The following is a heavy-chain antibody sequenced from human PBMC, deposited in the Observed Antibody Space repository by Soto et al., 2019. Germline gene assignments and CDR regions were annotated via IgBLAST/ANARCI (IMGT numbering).Heavy chain of an antibody. V-gene: IGHV3-30*18. D-gene: IGHD3-10*01. CDR2: RSYDGSNK. CDR1: GFTFSSYG. CDR3: AKDPACELRSYYYYYGMDV. Sequence: GGSLRLSCAASGFTFSSYGMHWVRQAPGKGLEWVAVRSYDGSNKYYADSVKGRFTISIDNSKNTLYLQMNSLRAEDTAVYYCAKDPACELRSYYYYYGMDVWGQGTTVTVSS. J-gene: IGHJ6*02.